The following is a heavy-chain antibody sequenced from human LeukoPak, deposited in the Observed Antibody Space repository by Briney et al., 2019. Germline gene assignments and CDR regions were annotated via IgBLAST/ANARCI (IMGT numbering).Heavy chain of an antibody. CDR3: AREFDYGDSLSV. V-gene: IGHV4-59*12. CDR2: IYYSGST. CDR1: GGSISSYY. D-gene: IGHD4-17*01. J-gene: IGHJ6*04. Sequence: SETLSLTCTVSGGSISSYYWSWIRQPPGKGLEWIGYIYYSGSTNYNPSLKSRVTISVDTSKNQFSLKLSSVTAADTAVYYCAREFDYGDSLSVWGKGTTVTVSS.